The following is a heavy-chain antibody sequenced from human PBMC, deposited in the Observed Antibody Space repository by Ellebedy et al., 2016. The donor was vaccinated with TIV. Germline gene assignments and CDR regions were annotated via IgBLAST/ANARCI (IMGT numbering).Heavy chain of an antibody. CDR2: IYTDDTT. CDR3: ARASFFDVDLSGWYFDL. Sequence: GESLKISCATSGFTFSDYYMNWVRQAPGKGPEWVSGIYTDDTTYYADSVRGRFTIFRDNSKNTLYLQLKSLRTEDTAEYYCARASFFDVDLSGWYFDLWGRGTLVTVSS. D-gene: IGHD3-16*02. V-gene: IGHV3-66*01. CDR1: GFTFSDYY. J-gene: IGHJ2*01.